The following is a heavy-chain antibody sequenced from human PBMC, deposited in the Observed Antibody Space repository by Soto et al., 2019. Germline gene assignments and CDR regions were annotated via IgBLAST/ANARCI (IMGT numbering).Heavy chain of an antibody. CDR1: GGTFSSYA. D-gene: IGHD3-3*01. J-gene: IGHJ4*02. CDR3: ARGFTIFGPLGY. V-gene: IGHV1-69*06. CDR2: IIPIFGTA. Sequence: EASVKVSCKASGGTFSSYAISWVRQAPGQGLEWMGGIIPIFGTANYAQKFQGRVTITADKSTSTAYMELSSLRSEDTAVYYCARGFTIFGPLGYWGQGTLVTVSS.